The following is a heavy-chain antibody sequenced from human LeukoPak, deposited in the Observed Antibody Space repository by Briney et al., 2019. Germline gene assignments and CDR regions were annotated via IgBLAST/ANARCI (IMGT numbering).Heavy chain of an antibody. CDR2: IYISGAT. J-gene: IGHJ4*02. V-gene: IGHV4-61*02. D-gene: IGHD6-13*01. CDR3: ARGRYVTTRGGAAGGFLDY. CDR1: GGSIRSGSYY. Sequence: ETSETLSLTCTVSGGSIRSGSYYWSWIRQPAGKGLEWIGRIYISGATNYNPSLKSRVTISIDTSKNQFSLKLSSVTAADTAVYYCARGRYVTTRGGAAGGFLDYWGQGTLVTVST.